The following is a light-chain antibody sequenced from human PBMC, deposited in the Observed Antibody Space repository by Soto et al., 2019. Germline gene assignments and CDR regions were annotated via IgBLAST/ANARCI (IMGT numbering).Light chain of an antibody. CDR1: QSVSSN. Sequence: EMVMTEDPATLCVSPGERATLSCRASQSVSSNLAWYQQKTGQAPRLLIYGASTRDTGIPARFSGSGSGTEFTLTISSLQSEDFTVDNCQRYNFWPLTFGGGTQVDI. V-gene: IGKV3-15*01. CDR2: GAS. J-gene: IGKJ4*01. CDR3: QRYNFWPLT.